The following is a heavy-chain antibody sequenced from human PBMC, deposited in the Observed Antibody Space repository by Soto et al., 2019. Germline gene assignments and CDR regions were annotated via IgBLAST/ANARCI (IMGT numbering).Heavy chain of an antibody. D-gene: IGHD3-22*01. V-gene: IGHV4-39*01. CDR3: AGGDYYHSSGYYFYYYTMDV. CDR1: GGTSSSSVDY. Sequence: SETQSLTSTVSGGTSSSSVDYWGWIRQPPGKGLEWIGNVYYGGSTYYNPSLKSRVTISVETSKSQFSLKLSSVTAADTAVYYCAGGDYYHSSGYYFYYYTMDVWGQGTTVTVSS. CDR2: VYYGGST. J-gene: IGHJ6*02.